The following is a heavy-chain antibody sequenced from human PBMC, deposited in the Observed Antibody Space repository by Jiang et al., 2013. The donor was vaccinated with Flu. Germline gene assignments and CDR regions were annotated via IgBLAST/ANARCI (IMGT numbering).Heavy chain of an antibody. D-gene: IGHD2-21*02. V-gene: IGHV3-30*02. CDR2: IRYDGSNK. CDR3: AKTGSDWGTPPDY. J-gene: IGHJ4*02. CDR1: GFTFSSYG. Sequence: VQLLESGGGVVQPGGSLRLSCAASGFTFSSYGVHWVRQAPGKGLEWVAFIRYDGSNKYYADSVKGRFTISRDNSKNTLYLQMNSLRAEDTAVYYCAKTGSDWGTPPDYWGQGTLVTVSS.